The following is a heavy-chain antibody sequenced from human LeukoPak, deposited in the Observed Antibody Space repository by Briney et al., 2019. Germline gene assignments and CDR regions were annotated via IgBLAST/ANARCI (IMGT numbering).Heavy chain of an antibody. V-gene: IGHV3-7*04. Sequence: GGSLRLSCAASGFTFSSSWMSWVRQAPGKGLEWVANIKQDGSEKYYVDSVKGRFTISRDNAKNSLYLQMNSLRAEDTAVYYCARAYGSGSYSLSPDYWGQGTLVTVSS. D-gene: IGHD3-10*01. CDR2: IKQDGSEK. CDR3: ARAYGSGSYSLSPDY. J-gene: IGHJ4*02. CDR1: GFTFSSSW.